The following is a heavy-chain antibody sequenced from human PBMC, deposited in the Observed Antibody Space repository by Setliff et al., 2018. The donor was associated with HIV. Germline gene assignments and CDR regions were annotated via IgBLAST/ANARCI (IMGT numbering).Heavy chain of an antibody. CDR3: ARWRDNRNSGFDY. J-gene: IGHJ4*02. D-gene: IGHD1-7*01. Sequence: PSETLSLTCTVSGGSISSSSYYWGWIRQPPGKGLEWIGSIYYSGSTYSNPSLKSRVTISVDTSKKQFSLKLSSVTAADTAVYYCARWRDNRNSGFDYWGQGTLVTVSS. CDR1: GGSISSSSYY. CDR2: IYYSGST. V-gene: IGHV4-39*07.